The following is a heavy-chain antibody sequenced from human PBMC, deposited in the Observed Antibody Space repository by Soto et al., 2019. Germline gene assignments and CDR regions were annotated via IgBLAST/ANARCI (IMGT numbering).Heavy chain of an antibody. J-gene: IGHJ6*02. Sequence: GFPRLSCAASGFTFSNYGMHWVRQAPGKGLEWVAIIWHDGNNKYYADSVRGRFIISRDNSKNRLYLQMNSLRAEDTAVYYCASDLVGASDSYGLDVWGQGTPVTVSS. CDR3: ASDLVGASDSYGLDV. V-gene: IGHV3-33*01. CDR2: IWHDGNNK. CDR1: GFTFSNYG. D-gene: IGHD1-26*01.